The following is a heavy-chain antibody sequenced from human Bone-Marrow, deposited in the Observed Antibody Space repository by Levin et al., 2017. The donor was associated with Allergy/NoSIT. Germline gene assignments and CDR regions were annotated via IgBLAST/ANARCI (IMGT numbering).Heavy chain of an antibody. D-gene: IGHD2-15*01. CDR1: GFTFSSYS. CDR3: ARQRGYSGYDPHRGYCSGGSGSKVDY. V-gene: IGHV3-21*01. Sequence: PGGSLRLSCAASGFTFSSYSMNWVRQAPGKGLEWVSSISSSSSYIYYADSVKGRFTISRDNAKNSLYLQMNSLRAEDTAVYYCARQRGYSGYDPHRGYCSGGSGSKVDYWGQGTLVTVSS. J-gene: IGHJ4*02. CDR2: ISSSSSYI.